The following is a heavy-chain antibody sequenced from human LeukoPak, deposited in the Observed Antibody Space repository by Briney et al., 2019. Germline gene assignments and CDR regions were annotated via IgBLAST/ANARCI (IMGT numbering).Heavy chain of an antibody. V-gene: IGHV3-73*01. Sequence: PGGSLKLSCAASGFTFSGSAMHWVRQASGKGLEWVGRIRSKANSYATAYAASVKGRFTISRDDSKNTAYLQMNSLRAEDTAVYYCATYCSGGSCYPGAWGQGTLVTVSS. CDR3: ATYCSGGSCYPGA. J-gene: IGHJ5*02. CDR2: IRSKANSYAT. CDR1: GFTFSGSA. D-gene: IGHD2-15*01.